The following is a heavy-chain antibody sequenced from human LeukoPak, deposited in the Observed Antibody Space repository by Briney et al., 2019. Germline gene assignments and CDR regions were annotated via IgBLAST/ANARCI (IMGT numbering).Heavy chain of an antibody. Sequence: SETLSLTCAVYGGSFNSYYWSWIRQPPGKGLEWIGEINHSGTTNHNPSLKSRVTISVDTSKNQFSLKLSSVTAADTAMYYCARVVGYYYYMDGWAKGPRSPSP. J-gene: IGHJ6*03. D-gene: IGHD1-26*01. CDR2: INHSGTT. CDR3: ARVVGYYYYMDG. V-gene: IGHV4-34*01. CDR1: GGSFNSYY.